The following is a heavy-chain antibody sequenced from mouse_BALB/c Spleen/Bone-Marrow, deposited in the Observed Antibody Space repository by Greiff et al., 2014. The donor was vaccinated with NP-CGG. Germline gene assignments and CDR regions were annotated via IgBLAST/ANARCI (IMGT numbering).Heavy chain of an antibody. CDR3: ARDEHYFDY. CDR2: IYPGDGDT. Sequence: QVQLQQSGAELARPGASVKLSCKASGYTFTSYWTQWVKQRPGQGLEWIGAIYPGDGDTRYTQKFKGKATLTADKSSSTAYMQLSSLASEDSAVYYCARDEHYFDYWGQGTTLAVSS. CDR1: GYTFTSYW. V-gene: IGHV1-87*01. J-gene: IGHJ2*01.